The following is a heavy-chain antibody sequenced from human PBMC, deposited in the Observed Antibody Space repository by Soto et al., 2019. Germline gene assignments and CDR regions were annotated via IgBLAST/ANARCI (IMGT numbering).Heavy chain of an antibody. V-gene: IGHV1-8*01. D-gene: IGHD2-15*01. CDR2: MNPNSGNT. CDR1: GYTFTSYD. J-gene: IGHJ6*02. CDR3: ARVCSGGSCYYYYGMDV. Sequence: QVQLVQSGAEVKKPGASVKVSCKASGYTFTSYDINWVRQATGQGLEWMGWMNPNSGNTGYAQKFQGRVTMTWNTSISTAYMELSSLRSEDTAVYYCARVCSGGSCYYYYGMDVWGQGTTVTVSS.